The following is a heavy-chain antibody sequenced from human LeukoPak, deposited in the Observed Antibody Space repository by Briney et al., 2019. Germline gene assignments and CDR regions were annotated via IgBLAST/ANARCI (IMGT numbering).Heavy chain of an antibody. CDR1: GFTFSAYG. CDR3: AKVLGEYSIRSKPLDT. V-gene: IGHV3-30*02. D-gene: IGHD6-13*01. J-gene: IGHJ5*02. CDR2: IRYVGSNK. Sequence: GGSLRLSCAASGFTFSAYGMHWVRQAPVKGLEWVAFIRYVGSNKYYPDSVRGRFTVSRDNSKNTLYLQMNSLRPEDTAVYYCAKVLGEYSIRSKPLDTWGQGTLVTVSS.